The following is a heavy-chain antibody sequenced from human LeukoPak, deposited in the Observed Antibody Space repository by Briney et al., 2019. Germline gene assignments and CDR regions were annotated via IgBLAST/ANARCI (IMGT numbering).Heavy chain of an antibody. CDR3: AREGEWELRLDY. D-gene: IGHD4-23*01. Sequence: GQSLRLSCAASASTFSSYEMNWVRQVPGNGLEWVSSISSSSRAIFYADSVKGRFTISRDNAKNSLYLQMNSLRGEDTAVYRCAREGEWELRLDYWGQGTLVTVSS. J-gene: IGHJ4*02. CDR1: ASTFSSYE. V-gene: IGHV3-48*03. CDR2: ISSSSRAI.